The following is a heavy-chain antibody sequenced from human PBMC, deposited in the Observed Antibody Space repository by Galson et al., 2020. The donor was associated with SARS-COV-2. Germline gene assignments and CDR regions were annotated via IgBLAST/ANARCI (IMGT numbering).Heavy chain of an antibody. CDR3: VRGGLFRRMDV. J-gene: IGHJ6*02. Sequence: GGSLRLSCEASGFTFSDYFMNWVRQAPGKGLEWISSISTTSNTIYYTDSVKGRVTISRDNAKNSLYLQWNRLTDEDTAVYYCVRGGLFRRMDVWGQGTKVTVSS. CDR2: ISTTSNTI. CDR1: GFTFSDYF. D-gene: IGHD3-16*01. V-gene: IGHV3-48*02.